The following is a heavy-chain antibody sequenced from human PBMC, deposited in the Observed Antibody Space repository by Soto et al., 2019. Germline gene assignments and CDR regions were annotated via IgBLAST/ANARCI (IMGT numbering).Heavy chain of an antibody. CDR2: IYYSGST. CDR3: ARDPLGGPAGNNWFDP. CDR1: GGSISSGGYY. J-gene: IGHJ5*02. D-gene: IGHD2-2*01. Sequence: SETLSLTCTVSGGSISSGGYYWSWIRQHPGKGLEWIGYIYYSGSTYYNPSLKSRVTITRDTSASTAYMELSSLRSEDTAVYYCARDPLGGPAGNNWFDPWGQGTLVTVSS. V-gene: IGHV4-31*03.